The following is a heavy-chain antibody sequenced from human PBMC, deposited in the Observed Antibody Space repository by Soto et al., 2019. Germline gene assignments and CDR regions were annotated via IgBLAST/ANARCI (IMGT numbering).Heavy chain of an antibody. D-gene: IGHD1-1*01. CDR3: AKGRAGGWNGGDY. V-gene: IGHV3-23*01. J-gene: IGHJ4*02. CDR1: GFTVRNNG. Sequence: EVPLLESGGGLVQPGGSLRLTCAASGFTVRNNGMVWVRQAPGKGLEWVSAISGSGDNTYYADSVKGRFTISRDNSKNTLYVQMNSLRVEDTAVYYCAKGRAGGWNGGDYWGQGTLVTVSS. CDR2: ISGSGDNT.